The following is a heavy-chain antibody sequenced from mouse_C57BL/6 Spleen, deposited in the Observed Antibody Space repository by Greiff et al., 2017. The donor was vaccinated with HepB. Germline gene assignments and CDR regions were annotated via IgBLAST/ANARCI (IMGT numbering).Heavy chain of an antibody. V-gene: IGHV1-64*01. CDR3: ARWGQLRLFAY. CDR2: IHPNSGST. J-gene: IGHJ3*01. D-gene: IGHD3-2*02. Sequence: QVQLQQPGAELVKPGASVKLSCKASGYTFTSYWMHWVKQRPGQGLEWIGMIHPNSGSTNYNEKFKSKATLTVDKSSSTAYMQLSSLTSEDSAVYYCARWGQLRLFAYWGQGTLVTVSA. CDR1: GYTFTSYW.